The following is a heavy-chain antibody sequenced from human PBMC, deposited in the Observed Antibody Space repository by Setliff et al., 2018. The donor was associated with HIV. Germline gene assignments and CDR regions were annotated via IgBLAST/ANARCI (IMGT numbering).Heavy chain of an antibody. CDR1: DGSVSSSSYY. V-gene: IGHV4-39*07. CDR2: LYAGGST. CDR3: ARFNALLGSSTYYDY. Sequence: SETLSLTCTVSDGSVSSSSYYWAWIRQSPGKGLEWIGSLYAGGSTYYQPSLKSRVTISLDSSNNQFSLKMTSVTAADTAVYFCARFNALLGSSTYYDYWGPGLLVTVSS. J-gene: IGHJ4*02. D-gene: IGHD3-22*01.